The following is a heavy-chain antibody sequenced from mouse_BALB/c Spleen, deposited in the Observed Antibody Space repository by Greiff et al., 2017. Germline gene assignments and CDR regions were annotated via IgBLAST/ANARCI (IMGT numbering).Heavy chain of an antibody. Sequence: VQLQQSGAELVRSGASVKLSCTASGFNIKDYYMHWVKQRPEQGLEWIGWIDPENGDTEYAPKFQGKATMTADTSSNTAYLQLSSLTSEDTAVYYCNWGLRFAYWGQGTLVTVSA. CDR3: NWGLRFAY. CDR2: IDPENGDT. D-gene: IGHD2-4*01. V-gene: IGHV14-4*02. J-gene: IGHJ3*01. CDR1: GFNIKDYY.